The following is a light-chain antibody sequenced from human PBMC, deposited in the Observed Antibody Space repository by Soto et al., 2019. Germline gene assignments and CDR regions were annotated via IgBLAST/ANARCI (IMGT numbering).Light chain of an antibody. J-gene: IGKJ5*01. CDR1: ESVRSSF. Sequence: KCAIDVTQSPGEGATLPCRASESVRSSFLAWYQQKPGQAPRLLIYGASRRATGIPDRFRGSRYWTDFTRSLHSEEPAAFSVHYRHHYRDTFGQGTRLEIK. CDR2: GAS. V-gene: IGKV3-20*01. CDR3: HHYRDT.